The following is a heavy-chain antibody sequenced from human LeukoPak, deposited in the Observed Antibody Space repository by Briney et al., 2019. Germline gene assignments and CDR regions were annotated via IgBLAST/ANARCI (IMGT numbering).Heavy chain of an antibody. D-gene: IGHD3-22*01. V-gene: IGHV4-39*07. CDR3: ASQGYDYGNY. Sequence: SETLSLTCTVSGGSTSSGGYYWSWIRQPPGTGLEWIGEINHSGSANYNPSLKSRVTISVDTSKNQFSLKLSSVTAADTAVYYCASQGYDYGNYWGQGTLVTVSS. CDR2: INHSGSA. CDR1: GGSTSSGGYY. J-gene: IGHJ4*02.